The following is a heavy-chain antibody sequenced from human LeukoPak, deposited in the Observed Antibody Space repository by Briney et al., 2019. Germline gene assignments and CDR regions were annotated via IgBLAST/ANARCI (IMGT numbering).Heavy chain of an antibody. CDR2: TSSSGSTI. CDR1: GFTFSSYE. J-gene: IGHJ3*02. Sequence: GGSLRLSCAASGFTFSSYEMNWVRQAPGKGLEWVSYTSSSGSTIYYADSVKGRFTISRDNAKNSLYLQMNSLRAEDTAVYYCARDISVLRYFDWLPGDDAFDIWGQGTMVTVSS. D-gene: IGHD3-9*01. V-gene: IGHV3-48*03. CDR3: ARDISVLRYFDWLPGDDAFDI.